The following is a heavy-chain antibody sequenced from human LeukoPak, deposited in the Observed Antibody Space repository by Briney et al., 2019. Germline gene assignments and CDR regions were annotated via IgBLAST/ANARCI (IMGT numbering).Heavy chain of an antibody. CDR3: ARDGDSSGRLSADAFDI. Sequence: ASVKVSCKASGYTFTGYYMHWVRQAPGQGLEWMGWISAYNGNTNYAQKFQGRVTMTIDMSTSTVYMELSSLRSEDTAVYYCARDGDSSGRLSADAFDIWGQGTMVTVSS. CDR2: ISAYNGNT. D-gene: IGHD6-19*01. J-gene: IGHJ3*02. V-gene: IGHV1-18*04. CDR1: GYTFTGYY.